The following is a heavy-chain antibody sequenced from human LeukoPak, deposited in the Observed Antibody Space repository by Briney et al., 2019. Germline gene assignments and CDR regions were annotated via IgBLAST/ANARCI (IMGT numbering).Heavy chain of an antibody. CDR3: ARLPGATPSRLDP. V-gene: IGHV4-39*01. J-gene: IGHJ5*02. D-gene: IGHD5-24*01. CDR2: IYYSGST. CDR1: GGSISSSSYY. Sequence: SETLSLTCTVSGGSISSSSYYWGWIRQPPGKGLEWIGSIYYSGSTYYNPSLKSRVTISVDTSKNQFSLKLSSVTAADTAVYYCARLPGATPSRLDPWGQGTLVTVSS.